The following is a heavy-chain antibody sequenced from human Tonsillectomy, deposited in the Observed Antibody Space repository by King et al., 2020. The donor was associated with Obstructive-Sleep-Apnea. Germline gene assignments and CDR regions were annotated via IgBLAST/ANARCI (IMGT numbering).Heavy chain of an antibody. Sequence: QVQLQESGPGLVKPSETLSLTCTVSGCSISNYYWIWIRQPPGKGLEWIGYMYYSGNTNFTPSLKSRVTISANTSKIQFSLRLSSVTAADTAVYYCARHRGVEDYGGYGDYFDYWGQGTLVTVSS. CDR3: ARHRGVEDYGGYGDYFDY. V-gene: IGHV4-59*08. D-gene: IGHD5-12*01. CDR2: MYYSGNT. J-gene: IGHJ4*02. CDR1: GCSISNYY.